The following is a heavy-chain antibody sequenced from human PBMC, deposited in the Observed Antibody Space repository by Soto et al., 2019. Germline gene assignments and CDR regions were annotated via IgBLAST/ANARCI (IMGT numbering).Heavy chain of an antibody. CDR1: GFTFSNSW. CDR3: VKVLARGVGVPRFYFDS. J-gene: IGHJ4*02. CDR2: INADGTST. Sequence: GGSLRLSCAASGFTFSNSWMHWVRQVSGKGLEWVSRINADGTSTSYADSVKGRFTISRDNAKNTLYLHVNGLRAEDTAVYYCVKVLARGVGVPRFYFDSWGQGALVTVSS. D-gene: IGHD2-2*01. V-gene: IGHV3-74*01.